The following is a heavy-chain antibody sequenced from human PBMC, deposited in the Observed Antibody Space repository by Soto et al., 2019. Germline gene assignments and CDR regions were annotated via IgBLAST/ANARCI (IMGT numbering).Heavy chain of an antibody. CDR3: AIPRDAYTNLDY. J-gene: IGHJ4*02. CDR1: GYRFTSYS. V-gene: IGHV5-10-1*01. Sequence: PGESPKISCKGSGYRFTSYSITWVRQMPGKGLEWMGKIDPSDSQTNYSPSVQGHVTISADRSISTAYLQWGSLKASDTAIYYCAIPRDAYTNLDYWGQGTLVTVSS. D-gene: IGHD2-2*01. CDR2: IDPSDSQT.